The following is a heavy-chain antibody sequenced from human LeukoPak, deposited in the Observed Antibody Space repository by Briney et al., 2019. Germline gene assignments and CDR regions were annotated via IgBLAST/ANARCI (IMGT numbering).Heavy chain of an antibody. V-gene: IGHV3-23*01. CDR2: ITGGSDST. J-gene: IGHJ4*02. D-gene: IGHD2-15*01. CDR3: AKGSAKVRPYYFDY. CDR1: GFTFSTYV. Sequence: GGSLRLSCAASGFTFSTYVMSWVRQAPGKGLEWVSAITGGSDSTYYADSVKGRFTISRDSSKNTLYLQMNSLRADDTAVYYCAKGSAKVRPYYFDYWGQGTLVTVSS.